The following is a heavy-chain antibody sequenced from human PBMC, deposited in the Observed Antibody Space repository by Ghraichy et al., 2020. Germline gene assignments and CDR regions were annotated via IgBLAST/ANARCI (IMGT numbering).Heavy chain of an antibody. J-gene: IGHJ4*02. CDR1: GGSISSSSYY. CDR2: IYYSGST. V-gene: IGHV4-39*01. CDR3: ARITYGYWHFVDY. Sequence: SETLSLTCTVSGGSISSSSYYWGWIRQPPGKGLEWIGSIYYSGSTYYNPSLKSRVTISVDTSKNQFSLKLSSVTAADTAVYYCARITYGYWHFVDYWGQGTLVTVSS. D-gene: IGHD4-17*01.